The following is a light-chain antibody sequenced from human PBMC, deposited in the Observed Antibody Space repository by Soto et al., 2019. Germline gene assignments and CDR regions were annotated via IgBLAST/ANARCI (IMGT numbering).Light chain of an antibody. CDR2: VAS. CDR1: QRFCSN. Sequence: EIVMTQSPDTLSVSRGERATLSCRASQRFCSNLAWYQQKPGQTPKLLIYVASTRATGIPARFSGSGSGTEFTLTISRLQSEEFAVYYCQKYNVWPLTLGGWTKLEFK. CDR3: QKYNVWPLT. V-gene: IGKV3-15*01. J-gene: IGKJ4*01.